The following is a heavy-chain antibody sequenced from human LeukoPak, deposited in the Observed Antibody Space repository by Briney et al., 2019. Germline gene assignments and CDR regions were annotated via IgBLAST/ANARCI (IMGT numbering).Heavy chain of an antibody. CDR2: ISSSSSYI. CDR1: GFTFSSYS. D-gene: IGHD5-12*01. J-gene: IGHJ3*02. CDR3: ARDSRPSGRSDAFDI. Sequence: GGSLRLSCAASGFTFSSYSMNWVRQAPGKGLEWVSSISSSSSYIYYADSVKGRLTISRDNAKNSLYLQMNSLRAEDTAVYYCARDSRPSGRSDAFDIWGQGTMVTVSS. V-gene: IGHV3-21*01.